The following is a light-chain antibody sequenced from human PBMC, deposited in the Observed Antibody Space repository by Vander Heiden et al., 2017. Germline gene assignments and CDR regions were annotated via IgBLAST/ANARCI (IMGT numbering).Light chain of an antibody. J-gene: IGKJ1*01. Sequence: EIVMTQSPATLSVSPGEPATLSCRASQSVSSDLAWYQQKPGQAPRLLIYGASTRAAGVPARFSGSGFGTEFTLTISSLQSEDFAVYYCQQYNNWPPWTFGQGTKVEIQ. V-gene: IGKV3-15*01. CDR1: QSVSSD. CDR3: QQYNNWPPWT. CDR2: GAS.